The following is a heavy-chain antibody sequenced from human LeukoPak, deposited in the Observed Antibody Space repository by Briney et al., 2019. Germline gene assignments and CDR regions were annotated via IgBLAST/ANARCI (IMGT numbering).Heavy chain of an antibody. V-gene: IGHV3-33*06. Sequence: GGSLRLSCAASGFTFRNYGMHWVRQAPGKGLEWVAVIWSAENNKYYADSVQGRFTISRDNSKNTVFLQMNSLRAEDTAVYYCAKDDDVSSRYSRFENWGQGTLVPVSS. J-gene: IGHJ4*02. CDR1: GFTFRNYG. CDR2: IWSAENNK. CDR3: AKDDDVSSRYSRFEN. D-gene: IGHD3-22*01.